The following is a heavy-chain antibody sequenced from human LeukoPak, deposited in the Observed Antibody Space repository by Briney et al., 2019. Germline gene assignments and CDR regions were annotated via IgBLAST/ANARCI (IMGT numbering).Heavy chain of an antibody. CDR1: GFTFSSYW. D-gene: IGHD3-22*01. Sequence: GGSLRLSCAASGFTFSSYWMSWVRQAPGKGLEWVANIKQDGSEKYYVDSVKGRFTISRDNAKNSLYPQMNSLRAEDTAVYYCASHYDSSFFDYWGQGTLVTVSS. V-gene: IGHV3-7*01. CDR3: ASHYDSSFFDY. CDR2: IKQDGSEK. J-gene: IGHJ4*02.